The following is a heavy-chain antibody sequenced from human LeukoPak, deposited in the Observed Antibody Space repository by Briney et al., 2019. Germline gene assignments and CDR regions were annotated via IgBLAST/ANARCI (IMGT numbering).Heavy chain of an antibody. CDR2: IWYDGSNK. CDR1: GFTFSSYG. J-gene: IGHJ1*01. V-gene: IGHV3-33*01. D-gene: IGHD6-6*01. CDR3: ARSSIAGRPGYFQH. Sequence: RSLRLSCAASGFTFSSYGIHWVRQAPGKGLEWVAVIWYDGSNKYYADSVKGRFTISRDNSKNTLYLQMNSLRAEDTAVYYCARSSIAGRPGYFQHWGQGTLVTVSS.